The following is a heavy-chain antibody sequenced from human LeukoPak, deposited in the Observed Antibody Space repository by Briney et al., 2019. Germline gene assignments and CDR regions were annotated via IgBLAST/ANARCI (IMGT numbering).Heavy chain of an antibody. CDR3: ARLKAVAGMNLPPDY. J-gene: IGHJ4*02. V-gene: IGHV3-30*04. Sequence: GGSLRLPCAASGFTFSNYAMHWVRQAPGKELEWAALISYDGSNRDYADSVKGRFTISRDDSKNTLYLQMDSLRAEDTAVYYCARLKAVAGMNLPPDYWGQGTLVTVSS. CDR2: ISYDGSNR. CDR1: GFTFSNYA. D-gene: IGHD6-19*01.